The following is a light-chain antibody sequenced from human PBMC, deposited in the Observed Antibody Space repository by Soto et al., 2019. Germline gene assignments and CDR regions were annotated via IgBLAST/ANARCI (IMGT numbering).Light chain of an antibody. J-gene: IGLJ2*01. Sequence: QSALTQPRSVSGSPGQSVTISCTRTSSDVGGYNYVSWYQKYTGKAPRLMIYDVSKPPSGVPDRVSVSKSGNTASLTISVLQAEDEADYYCCSHAGSLTSLFGGGTKLTVL. CDR1: SSDVGGYNY. CDR3: CSHAGSLTSL. V-gene: IGLV2-11*01. CDR2: DVS.